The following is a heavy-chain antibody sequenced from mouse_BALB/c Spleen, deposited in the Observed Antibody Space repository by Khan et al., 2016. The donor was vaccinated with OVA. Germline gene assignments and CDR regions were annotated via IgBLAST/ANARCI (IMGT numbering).Heavy chain of an antibody. CDR2: INPNNGGT. CDR3: ARHGYGGFAY. CDR1: GYTFTDFI. J-gene: IGHJ3*01. V-gene: IGHV1-18*01. Sequence: VQLQQSGPELVKPGASVKIPCKASGYTFTDFIIDWVKQSLGESLEWIGDINPNNGGTIYNQKFKGKATLTVDKSSSTAYMELRSLASEDTAVYYWARHGYGGFAYWGQGTLVTVSA. D-gene: IGHD2-2*01.